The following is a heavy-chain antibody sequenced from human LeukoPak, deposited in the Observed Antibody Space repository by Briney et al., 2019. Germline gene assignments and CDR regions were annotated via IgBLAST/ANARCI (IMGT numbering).Heavy chain of an antibody. J-gene: IGHJ6*03. D-gene: IGHD5-18*01. V-gene: IGHV4-39*07. CDR2: IYYSGST. CDR1: GGSISSSSYY. CDR3: ARTEESGYSYGYFGYYYYMDV. Sequence: SETLSLTCTVSGGSISSSSYYWGWIRQPPGKGLEWIGSIYYSGSTYYNPSLKSRVTISVDTSKNQFSLKLSSVTAADTAVYYCARTEESGYSYGYFGYYYYMDVWGKGTTVTVSS.